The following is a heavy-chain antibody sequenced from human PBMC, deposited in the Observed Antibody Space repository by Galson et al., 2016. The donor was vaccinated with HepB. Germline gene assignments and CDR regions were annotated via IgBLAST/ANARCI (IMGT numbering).Heavy chain of an antibody. Sequence: SLRLSCAASGFTFNDYTMHWVRQAPGKGLEWVSLISWDGHTTYYADSVKGRFTMSRDNSKNSLYLQMNSLRSEDTAIYYCAKDILVAGNDGFDIWGQGTMVTVSS. CDR1: GFTFNDYT. V-gene: IGHV3-43*01. D-gene: IGHD2-8*02. CDR3: AKDILVAGNDGFDI. CDR2: ISWDGHTT. J-gene: IGHJ3*02.